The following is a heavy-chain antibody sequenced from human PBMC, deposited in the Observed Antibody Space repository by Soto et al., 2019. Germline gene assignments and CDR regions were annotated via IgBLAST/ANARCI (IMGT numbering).Heavy chain of an antibody. D-gene: IGHD5-18*01. V-gene: IGHV4-34*01. J-gene: IGHJ6*02. Sequence: SETLSLTCAVFSASLGDHYWAWIRQSPDKGLEWIGEVHPSGSTDYNPSLKSRLTLSLDTSKNQFSLKVASVNAADTAVYFCARGKPSGYRFVSRTFLYSGLDVWGPGTTVPVFS. CDR1: SASLGDHY. CDR2: VHPSGST. CDR3: ARGKPSGYRFVSRTFLYSGLDV.